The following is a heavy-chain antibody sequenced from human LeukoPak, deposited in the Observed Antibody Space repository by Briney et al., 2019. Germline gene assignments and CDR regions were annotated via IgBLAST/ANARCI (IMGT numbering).Heavy chain of an antibody. V-gene: IGHV4-34*01. CDR2: INHSGST. CDR1: GGSFSGYY. J-gene: IGHJ4*02. Sequence: SETLSLTCAVYGGSFSGYYWSWIRQPPGKGLEWIGEINHSGSTNYNPSLKSRVTISVDTSKNQFSLKLSSVTAADTAVYYCARHVITMVRGVINSYFDYWGQGTLVTVSS. CDR3: ARHVITMVRGVINSYFDY. D-gene: IGHD3-10*01.